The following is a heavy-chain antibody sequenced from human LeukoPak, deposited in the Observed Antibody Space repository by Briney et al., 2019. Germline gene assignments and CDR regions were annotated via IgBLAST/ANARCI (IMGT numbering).Heavy chain of an antibody. CDR2: INSDGSRT. J-gene: IGHJ5*02. D-gene: IGHD3-10*01. Sequence: PGGSLRLSCAASGFTFSSYWMHWVRQAPGKGLVWVSRINSDGSRTSYADSVKGRFTISRDNAKNTLYLQMNSLRAEDTAVYYCARDTVLWFGESYDPYNWFDPWGQGTLVTVSS. V-gene: IGHV3-74*01. CDR1: GFTFSSYW. CDR3: ARDTVLWFGESYDPYNWFDP.